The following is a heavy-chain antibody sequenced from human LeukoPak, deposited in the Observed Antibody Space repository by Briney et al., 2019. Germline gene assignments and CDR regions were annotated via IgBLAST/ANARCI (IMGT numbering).Heavy chain of an antibody. CDR2: INWNGGNT. D-gene: IGHD3-16*01. CDR3: ARVYDYVWGSYDY. J-gene: IGHJ4*02. Sequence: PGGSLRLSCAASGFTFDDYGVTWVRQAPGKGLEWVSGINWNGGNTAYADSVRGRFTISRDSAKNSLYLEMNSLRGEDTALYYCARVYDYVWGSYDYWGQGTPVTVSS. CDR1: GFTFDDYG. V-gene: IGHV3-20*04.